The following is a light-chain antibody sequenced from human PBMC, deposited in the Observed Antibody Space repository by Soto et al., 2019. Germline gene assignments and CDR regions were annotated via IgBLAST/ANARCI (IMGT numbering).Light chain of an antibody. V-gene: IGKV3-15*01. CDR2: GAS. CDR1: QSVSTK. CDR3: QQYNNWPFT. J-gene: IGKJ3*01. Sequence: EMVMTQSPATLSVSLGERATLSCRASQSVSTKLVWYQQKPGQAPRLLIYGASTRATGIPARFSGSGSGTEFTLTISSLQSEDFAVYYCQQYNNWPFTFGPGTKVDIK.